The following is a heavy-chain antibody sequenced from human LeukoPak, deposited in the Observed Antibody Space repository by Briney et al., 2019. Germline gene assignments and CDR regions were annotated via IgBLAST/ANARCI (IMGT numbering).Heavy chain of an antibody. CDR1: GFTFSSYG. Sequence: GGSLRLSCAASGFTFSSYGMNSVRQAPGKGLEWVSSISSSSSYIYCADSVKGRFTISRDNAKNSLYLQMNSLRAEDTAVYYCARGSGIAAAARAPDYWGQGTLVTVSS. CDR3: ARGSGIAAAARAPDY. J-gene: IGHJ4*02. CDR2: ISSSSSYI. D-gene: IGHD6-13*01. V-gene: IGHV3-21*01.